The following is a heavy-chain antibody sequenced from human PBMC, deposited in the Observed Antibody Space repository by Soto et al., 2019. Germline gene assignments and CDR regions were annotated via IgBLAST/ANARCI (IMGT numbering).Heavy chain of an antibody. Sequence: EVQLVESGGDLVQPGGSLRLSCAASGFTVSSHYMNRVRQAPGKGLEWVSLIQSGGSTFYADSAKGRFTISRDNSKNTLFLQMNSLRVEYTAMFYCSRDDVYCSGGSCYGLPMDVWGRGTTVTVSS. CDR1: GFTVSSHY. CDR3: SRDDVYCSGGSCYGLPMDV. CDR2: IQSGGST. J-gene: IGHJ6*03. V-gene: IGHV3-66*01. D-gene: IGHD2-15*01.